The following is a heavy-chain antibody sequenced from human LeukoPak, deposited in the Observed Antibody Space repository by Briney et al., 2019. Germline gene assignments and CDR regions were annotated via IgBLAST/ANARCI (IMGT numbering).Heavy chain of an antibody. CDR3: ARSYRRGAITMLRGVANRGAFDI. J-gene: IGHJ3*02. Sequence: GGSLRLSCITSGFTFSSYAMYWVRQAPGKGLEWVSGISAGSGSTPYADSVKGGFTISRDNSKNTLYLQLSSLRAEDTAVYYCARSYRRGAITMLRGVANRGAFDIWGQGTIVTVSS. CDR2: ISAGSGST. D-gene: IGHD3-10*01. CDR1: GFTFSSYA. V-gene: IGHV3-23*01.